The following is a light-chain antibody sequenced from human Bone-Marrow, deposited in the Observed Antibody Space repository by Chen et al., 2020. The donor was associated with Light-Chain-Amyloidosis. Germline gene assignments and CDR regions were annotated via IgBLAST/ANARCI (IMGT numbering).Light chain of an antibody. J-gene: IGLJ3*02. CDR1: SSDVGGYNY. V-gene: IGLV2-14*01. Sequence: QSALTQPASVSGSPGQSITISCTGTSSDVGGYNYVSWYQQHPDKAPRLMIYDVSNRPSGVSTRFSGSKSGNTASLTSSGLQAEDEADYYCSSYTSSSTWVFGGGTKLTVL. CDR3: SSYTSSSTWV. CDR2: DVS.